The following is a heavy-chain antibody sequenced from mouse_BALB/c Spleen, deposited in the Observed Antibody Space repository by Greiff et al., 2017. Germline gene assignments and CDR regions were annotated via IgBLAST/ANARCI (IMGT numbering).Heavy chain of an antibody. J-gene: IGHJ2*01. Sequence: EVKLMESGPELVKPGASVKIPCKASGYTFTDYNMDWVKQSHGQSLEWIGDINPNNGGTIYNQKFKGKATLTVDKSSSTAYMQLRSLTSEDTAVYYCARREVSTPSLDYWGQGTTLTVSA. CDR3: ARREVSTPSLDY. D-gene: IGHD5-1*01. CDR1: GYTFTDYN. V-gene: IGHV1-18*01. CDR2: INPNNGGT.